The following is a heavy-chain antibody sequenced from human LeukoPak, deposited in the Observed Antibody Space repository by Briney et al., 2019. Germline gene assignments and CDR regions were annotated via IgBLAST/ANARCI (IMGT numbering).Heavy chain of an antibody. D-gene: IGHD1-14*01. V-gene: IGHV4-39*07. J-gene: IGHJ3*02. CDR3: ACDAETLQAFDI. Sequence: SETLSLTCTVSGGSISSSSYYWGWIRQPPGKGLEWIGSIYYSGSTYYNPSLKSRVTISVDTSKNQFSLKLSSVTAADTAVYYCACDAETLQAFDIWGQGTMVTVSS. CDR1: GGSISSSSYY. CDR2: IYYSGST.